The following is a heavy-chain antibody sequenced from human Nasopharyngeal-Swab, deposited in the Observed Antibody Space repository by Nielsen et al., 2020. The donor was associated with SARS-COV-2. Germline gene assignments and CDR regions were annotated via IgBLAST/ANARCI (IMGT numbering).Heavy chain of an antibody. D-gene: IGHD2-2*01. Sequence: GGSLRLSCAASGFTFSSHWMHWVRQAPGKGLVWVSRISEDGSITTYADSVKGRFTISRDNAKSTLFLQTHSLRADDTAIYYCASQLGHPDSWGQGTPVTVSS. CDR1: GFTFSSHW. CDR2: ISEDGSIT. J-gene: IGHJ4*02. V-gene: IGHV3-74*01. CDR3: ASQLGHPDS.